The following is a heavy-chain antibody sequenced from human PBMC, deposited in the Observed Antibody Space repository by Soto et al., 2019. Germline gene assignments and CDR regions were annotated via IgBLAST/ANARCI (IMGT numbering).Heavy chain of an antibody. CDR1: GGSISSYY. J-gene: IGHJ1*01. Sequence: PSETLSLTCTVSGGSISSYYWSWIRQPPGKGLEWIGYIYYSGSTNYNPSLKSRVTISVDTSKNQFSLKLSSVTAADTAVYYCARGSYCGGDCSRAEYFQHWGQGTLVTVSS. CDR2: IYYSGST. D-gene: IGHD2-21*02. V-gene: IGHV4-59*01. CDR3: ARGSYCGGDCSRAEYFQH.